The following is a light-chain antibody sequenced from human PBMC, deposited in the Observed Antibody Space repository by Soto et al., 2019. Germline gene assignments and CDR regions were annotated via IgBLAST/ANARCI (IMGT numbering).Light chain of an antibody. J-gene: IGKJ4*01. Sequence: EIVLTQSPDTLSLSPGERATLSCRASQSIGPYLAWYQLKPGQSPRLLVYDAVNRAAGAPDRFSGSGSGTDFTLAISSQEPEDSAVYLCQQRSDWPPPAFGGGTKVEIK. CDR3: QQRSDWPPPA. CDR1: QSIGPY. CDR2: DAV. V-gene: IGKV3-11*01.